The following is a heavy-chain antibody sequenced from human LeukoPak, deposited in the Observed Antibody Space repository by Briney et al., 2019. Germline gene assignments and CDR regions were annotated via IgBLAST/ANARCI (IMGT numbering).Heavy chain of an antibody. CDR1: GFTFSSYA. CDR3: SKSRTVGAAFDI. D-gene: IGHD4-23*01. CDR2: ICYTGDTT. Sequence: GGSLRLSCAASGFTFSSYAMHWVRQAPGKGLEWVSGICYTGDTTFYADSVKGRFTVSRDSSKNTLFLHMNSLRAEDTALYYCSKSRTVGAAFDIWGQGTMVTVSS. J-gene: IGHJ3*02. V-gene: IGHV3-23*01.